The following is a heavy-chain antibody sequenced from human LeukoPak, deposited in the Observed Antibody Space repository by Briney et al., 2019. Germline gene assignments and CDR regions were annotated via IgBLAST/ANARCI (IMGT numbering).Heavy chain of an antibody. CDR1: GFTFSSYA. CDR3: ARAPIAAAGLPDAFDI. CDR2: ISSSGSPI. J-gene: IGHJ3*02. V-gene: IGHV3-48*02. D-gene: IGHD6-13*01. Sequence: GRSLRLSCAASGFTFSSYAMHWVRQAPGKGLEWLSYISSSGSPIHYADSVKGRFIISRDNAKNSLYLQMSNLTDEDTAVYYCARAPIAAAGLPDAFDIWGQGTMVTVSS.